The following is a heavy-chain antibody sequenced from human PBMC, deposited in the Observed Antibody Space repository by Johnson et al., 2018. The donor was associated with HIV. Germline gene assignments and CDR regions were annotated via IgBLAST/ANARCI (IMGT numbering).Heavy chain of an antibody. Sequence: QVQLVESGGGVVQPGRSLRLSCAASGFTLSDSALHWVRQAPGKGLEWVSAIYSGGTTYYADSVKGRFTISRDNSKSTLYLQMNSLRAEDTAVYYCARWVMVRGREGFDVWGQGTMVTVSS. CDR2: IYSGGTT. J-gene: IGHJ3*01. D-gene: IGHD3-10*01. V-gene: IGHV3-NL1*01. CDR3: ARWVMVRGREGFDV. CDR1: GFTLSDSA.